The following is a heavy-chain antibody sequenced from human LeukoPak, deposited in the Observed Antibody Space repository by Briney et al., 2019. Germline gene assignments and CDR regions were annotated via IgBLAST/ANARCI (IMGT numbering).Heavy chain of an antibody. V-gene: IGHV4-39*01. CDR2: IYYSGST. D-gene: IGHD3-22*01. CDR1: GGSISSSSYY. J-gene: IGHJ3*02. CDR3: ARGDYYDSSGYRGAFDI. Sequence: SETLSLTCTVSGGSISSSSYYWGWIRQPPGTGLEWLGSIYYSGSTYYNPSLKSRVTISVDTSKNQFSLKLSSVTAADTAVYYCARGDYYDSSGYRGAFDIWGQGTMVTVSS.